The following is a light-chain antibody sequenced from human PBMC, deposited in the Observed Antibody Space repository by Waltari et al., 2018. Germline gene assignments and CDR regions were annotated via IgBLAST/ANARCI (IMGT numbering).Light chain of an antibody. CDR3: CSYAGSVV. CDR1: SSDNGSYNV. V-gene: IGLV2-23*02. J-gene: IGLJ2*01. Sequence: QSALTQPASVSGSPGQSITISCTGSSSDNGSYNVVSWYQHHPGKAPKLVIYEVINRPSGVSNRFSGSKSGNTASLTISGLQAEDEADYYCCSYAGSVVFGGGTKLTVL. CDR2: EVI.